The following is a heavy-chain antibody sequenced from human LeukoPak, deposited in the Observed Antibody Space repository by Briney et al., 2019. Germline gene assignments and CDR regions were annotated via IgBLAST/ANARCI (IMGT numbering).Heavy chain of an antibody. Sequence: SVKVSCKASGGTFSSYAISWVRQAPEQGLEWIGRILPIFGTANYAQKFQGRVTITTDESTSTAYMELSSLRSEDTAVYYCARSGSSGWYREFDYWGQGTLVTVSS. CDR1: GGTFSSYA. J-gene: IGHJ4*02. V-gene: IGHV1-69*05. CDR3: ARSGSSGWYREFDY. CDR2: ILPIFGTA. D-gene: IGHD6-19*01.